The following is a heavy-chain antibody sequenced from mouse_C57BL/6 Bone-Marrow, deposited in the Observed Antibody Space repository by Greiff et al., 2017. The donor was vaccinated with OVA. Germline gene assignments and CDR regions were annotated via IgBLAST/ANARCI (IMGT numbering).Heavy chain of an antibody. CDR1: GYTFTSYW. CDR3: ARDDVGFAY. Sequence: QVQLQQPGAELVMPGASVKLSCKASGYTFTSYWMHWVKQRPGQGLEWIGEIDPSDSYTNYNQKFKGKSTLTVDKSSSTAYMQLSSLTSEDSAVYYCARDDVGFAYWGQGTRVTVSA. D-gene: IGHD2-12*01. V-gene: IGHV1-69*01. CDR2: IDPSDSYT. J-gene: IGHJ3*01.